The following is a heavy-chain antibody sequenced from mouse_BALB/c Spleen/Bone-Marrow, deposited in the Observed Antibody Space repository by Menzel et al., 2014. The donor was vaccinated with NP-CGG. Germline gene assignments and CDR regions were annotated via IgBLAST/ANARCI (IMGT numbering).Heavy chain of an antibody. CDR1: GFNIQNTY. D-gene: IGHD1-1*01. V-gene: IGHV14-3*02. CDR2: IDPANGDT. Sequence: VTLQVCGAELVKPGASVNLSSTASGFNIQNTYIHWVKQRPEQRLEWYRRIDPANGDTKYDPHFQAKATITQVTSSHTAVQQLTSMTSGDPAVLYRGRGAYGFDMDDRGQGTPVTVSA. J-gene: IGHJ4*01. CDR3: GRGAYGFDMDD.